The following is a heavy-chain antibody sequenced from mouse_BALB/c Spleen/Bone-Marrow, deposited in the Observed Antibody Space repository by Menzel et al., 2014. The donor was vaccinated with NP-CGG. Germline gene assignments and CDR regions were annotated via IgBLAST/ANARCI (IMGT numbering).Heavy chain of an antibody. CDR1: GFTFSDFY. V-gene: IGHV7-1*02. CDR2: SRNKANDYTT. J-gene: IGHJ1*01. D-gene: IGHD5-1*01. CDR3: ARYTYPGYFDV. Sequence: EVQGVESGGGLVQPGGSLRLSCATSGFTFSDFYMEWVRQPPGKRLEWIAASRNKANDYTTEYSASVEGRFIVSRDTSQSILYLQMNALRAEDTAIYYCARYTYPGYFDVWGAGTTVTVSS.